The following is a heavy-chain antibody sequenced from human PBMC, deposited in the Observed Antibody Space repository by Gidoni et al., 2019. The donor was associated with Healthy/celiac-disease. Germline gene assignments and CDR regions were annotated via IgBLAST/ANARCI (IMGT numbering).Heavy chain of an antibody. V-gene: IGHV3-23*04. Sequence: VQLVESGGGLVQSGGSRRLLCAASAFTFCSYAMSWVRQAPGEGVDWFSAISGSGGSTYYADALKGRFTIDRDNSKNTLYLQMNSLRAEDTAVYYCAIFSGWYDDRTDYGMDVWGQGTTVTVSS. CDR1: AFTFCSYA. D-gene: IGHD6-19*01. CDR2: ISGSGGST. J-gene: IGHJ6*02. CDR3: AIFSGWYDDRTDYGMDV.